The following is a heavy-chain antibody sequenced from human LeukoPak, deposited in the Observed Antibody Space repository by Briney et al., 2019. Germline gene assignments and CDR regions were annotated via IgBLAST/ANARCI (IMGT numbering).Heavy chain of an antibody. V-gene: IGHV4-4*07. CDR1: GGSISSYY. Sequence: SETLSLTCTVSGGSISSYYWSWLRQPAGKGLEWIGRIYTSGSTNYNPSLKSRVTMSVDTSKNQFSLKLSSVTAADTAVYYCARGKIRYYYDSSGYDPFDIWGQGTMVTVSS. CDR2: IYTSGST. CDR3: ARGKIRYYYDSSGYDPFDI. J-gene: IGHJ3*02. D-gene: IGHD3-22*01.